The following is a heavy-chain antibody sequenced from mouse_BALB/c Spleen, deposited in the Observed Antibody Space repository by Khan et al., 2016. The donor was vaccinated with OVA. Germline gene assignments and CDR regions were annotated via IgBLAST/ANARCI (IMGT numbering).Heavy chain of an antibody. CDR2: INPSTGYT. CDR3: ARAIDDGYPPFAY. CDR1: GYTFTSYW. J-gene: IGHJ3*01. Sequence: QVQLQQSGAELAKPGASVKMSCKTSGYTFTSYWMHWVKQRPGQGLEWIGYINPSTGYTDYNQKFKDKATLTADKSSSIVYMQLSSLTSEDSAVXYGARAIDDGYPPFAYWGQGTLVTVSA. D-gene: IGHD2-3*01. V-gene: IGHV1-7*01.